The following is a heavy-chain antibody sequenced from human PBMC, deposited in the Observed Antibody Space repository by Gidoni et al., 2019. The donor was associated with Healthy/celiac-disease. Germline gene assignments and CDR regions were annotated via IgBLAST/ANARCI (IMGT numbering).Heavy chain of an antibody. Sequence: EVQLLESVGGLVQPGGSRGLSCAAPGFTFISDAMRWVRQALGKVLELVSANSGSGGSTYYADSVKGRFTISRDNSKNTLYLQMNSLRAEDTAVYYCAKGLGAAAGKGRRIVGATGFDYWGQGTLVTVSS. V-gene: IGHV3-23*01. D-gene: IGHD1-26*01. J-gene: IGHJ4*02. CDR3: AKGLGAAAGKGRRIVGATGFDY. CDR1: GFTFISDA. CDR2: NSGSGGST.